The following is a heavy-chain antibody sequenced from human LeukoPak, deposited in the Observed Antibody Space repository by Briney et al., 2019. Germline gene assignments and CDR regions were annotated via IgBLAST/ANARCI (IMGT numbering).Heavy chain of an antibody. CDR3: ARANSAGTYPYYYYMDV. V-gene: IGHV3-23*01. CDR1: GITLSNYG. D-gene: IGHD1-7*01. CDR2: ISGSGGST. Sequence: PGGSLRLSCAVSGITLSNYGMSWVRQAPGKGLEWVAGISGSGGSTIYADSVKGRFTISRDNAKNSLYLQMNSLRAEDTAVYYCARANSAGTYPYYYYMDVWGKGTTVTVSS. J-gene: IGHJ6*03.